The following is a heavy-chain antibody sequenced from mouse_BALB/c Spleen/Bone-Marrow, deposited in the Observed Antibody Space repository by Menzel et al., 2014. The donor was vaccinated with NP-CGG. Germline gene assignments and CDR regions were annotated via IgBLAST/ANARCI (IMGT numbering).Heavy chain of an antibody. CDR1: GFSLTGYG. Sequence: LQESGPGLGAPSQSLSITCTVSGFSLTGYGVHWVRQPPGKGLGGLGVIWAGGSTDYNSALMSRLSINKDNSKSQVFLKMNSLQTDDTAMYYCARERDLTLDYWGQGTTLTVSS. D-gene: IGHD4-1*01. CDR2: IWAGGST. V-gene: IGHV2-9*02. J-gene: IGHJ2*01. CDR3: ARERDLTLDY.